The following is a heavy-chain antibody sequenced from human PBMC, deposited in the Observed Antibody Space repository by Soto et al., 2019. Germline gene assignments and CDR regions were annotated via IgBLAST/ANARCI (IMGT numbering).Heavy chain of an antibody. CDR2: IYWDADE. J-gene: IGHJ1*01. V-gene: IGHV2-5*02. CDR1: GFSLSTSGVG. Sequence: QITLKESGPTLVKPTQTLTLTCTFSGFSLSTSGVGVGWIRQPPGKALEWLAVIYWDADERYSQSLKSSLPITKDAYQNQVVLTMTNVDPVDTATYYCAHGVGSSNSADFQHWGQGTVVTVSS. D-gene: IGHD2-2*01. CDR3: AHGVGSSNSADFQH.